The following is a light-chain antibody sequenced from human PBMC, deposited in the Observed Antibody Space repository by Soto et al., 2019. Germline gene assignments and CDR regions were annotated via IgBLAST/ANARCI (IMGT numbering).Light chain of an antibody. V-gene: IGKV3-20*01. CDR3: QQYGSSPVT. J-gene: IGKJ3*01. CDR1: QSVSGSN. CDR2: GAS. Sequence: EIVLTQSPGTQSLSPGERATLSCRASQSVSGSNLAWYQQKPGQAPRLLIYGASSRATGIPDRFSGSGSGTDFTLTISRLEPEDFAVYYCQQYGSSPVTFGPGTKVDIK.